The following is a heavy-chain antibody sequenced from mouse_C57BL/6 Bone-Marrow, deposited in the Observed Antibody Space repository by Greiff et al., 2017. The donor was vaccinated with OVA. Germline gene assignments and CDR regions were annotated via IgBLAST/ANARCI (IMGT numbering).Heavy chain of an antibody. D-gene: IGHD1-1*01. CDR2: IWGGGST. J-gene: IGHJ4*01. Sequence: VKLMESGPGLVAPSQSLSITCTVSGFSLTSYGVDWVRQPPGKGLEWLGVIWGGGSTNYNSALMSRLSISKDNSKSQVFLKMNSLQTDDTAMYYCAKHFGTVVARDYAMDYWGQGTSVTVSS. V-gene: IGHV2-9*01. CDR3: AKHFGTVVARDYAMDY. CDR1: GFSLTSYG.